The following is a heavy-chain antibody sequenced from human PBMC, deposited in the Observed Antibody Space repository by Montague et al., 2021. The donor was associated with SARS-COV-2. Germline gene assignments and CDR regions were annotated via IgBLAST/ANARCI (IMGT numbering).Heavy chain of an antibody. CDR2: VYYSGST. D-gene: IGHD5-18*01. CDR3: AREGGRIQLWLRGDDAFNI. J-gene: IGHJ3*02. CDR1: GGSISSNY. V-gene: IGHV4-59*06. Sequence: SETLSLTCTVSGGSISSNYWSWIRQPPGKGLEWIGYVYYSGSTFYNPSLKSRITISVDTSKNQFSLKLSSVTAADTAVYYCAREGGRIQLWLRGDDAFNIWGQGTLVTVSS.